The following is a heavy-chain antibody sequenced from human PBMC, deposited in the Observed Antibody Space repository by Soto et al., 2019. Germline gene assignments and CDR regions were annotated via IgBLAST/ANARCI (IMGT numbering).Heavy chain of an antibody. V-gene: IGHV3-30-3*01. D-gene: IGHD3-22*01. J-gene: IGHJ4*02. CDR3: ARRYYYDSSGYFYYFDY. CDR1: GFTFSSYA. Sequence: GGSLRLSCAASGFTFSSYAMHWVRQAPGKGLEWVAVISYDGSNKYYADSVKGRFTISRDNSKNTLYLQMNSLRAEDTAVYYFARRYYYDSSGYFYYFDYWGQGTLVTVSS. CDR2: ISYDGSNK.